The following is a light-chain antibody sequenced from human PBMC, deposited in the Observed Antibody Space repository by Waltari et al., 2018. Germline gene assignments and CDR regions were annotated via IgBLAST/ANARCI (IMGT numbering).Light chain of an antibody. CDR1: QCVSSA. J-gene: IGKJ3*01. Sequence: EIVLTQSPATLSLSPGERATLSCRASQCVSSAFAWYQQKPGQSPRLLIYEASNRAAGIPARFSGSGSGTDFTLTISSLEPEDFAVYYCQQRSGWFTFGPGTKVDIK. V-gene: IGKV3-11*01. CDR3: QQRSGWFT. CDR2: EAS.